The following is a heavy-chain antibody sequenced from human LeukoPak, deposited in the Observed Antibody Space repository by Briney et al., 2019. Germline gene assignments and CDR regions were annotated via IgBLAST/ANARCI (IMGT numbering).Heavy chain of an antibody. Sequence: GESLKISCKASGYIFITYWLGWVRQLPGKGLVWMGMIYPGDSDTRYSPSFQGQVTFSADKSINTAYLQWSSLKASDTAMYYCASRWIQDGFDIWGQGTMVTVSS. CDR2: IYPGDSDT. V-gene: IGHV5-51*01. CDR1: GYIFITYW. J-gene: IGHJ3*02. D-gene: IGHD5-18*01. CDR3: ASRWIQDGFDI.